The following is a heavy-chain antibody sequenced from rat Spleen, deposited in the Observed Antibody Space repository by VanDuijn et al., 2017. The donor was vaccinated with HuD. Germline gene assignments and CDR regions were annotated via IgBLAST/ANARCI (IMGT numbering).Heavy chain of an antibody. V-gene: IGHV2-1*01. J-gene: IGHJ2*01. CDR2: IGSGGST. CDR1: GFSLTRNS. CDR3: TRDDY. Sequence: QVQLKESGPGLVQPSQTLSLNCTVSGFSLTRNSVFWVRQPPGKGLEWMGAIGSGGSTDYNSARKSRLSISRDTSKNQVFLKMNSLQTEDTAIYFCTRDDYWGQGVMVTVSS.